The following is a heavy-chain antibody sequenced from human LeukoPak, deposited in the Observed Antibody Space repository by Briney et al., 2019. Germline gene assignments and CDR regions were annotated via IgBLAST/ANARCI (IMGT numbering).Heavy chain of an antibody. CDR3: AKDPKPSIAAAGPFDY. CDR1: GFTFDDYA. J-gene: IGHJ4*02. Sequence: GRSLRLSCAASGFTFDDYAMHWVRQAPGEGLEWVSGISWNSGSIGYADSVKGRFTISRDNAKNSLYLQMNSLRAEDTALYYCAKDPKPSIAAAGPFDYWGQGTLVTVSS. CDR2: ISWNSGSI. D-gene: IGHD6-13*01. V-gene: IGHV3-9*01.